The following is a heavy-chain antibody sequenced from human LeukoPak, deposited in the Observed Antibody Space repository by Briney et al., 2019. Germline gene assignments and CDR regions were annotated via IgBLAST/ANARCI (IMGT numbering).Heavy chain of an antibody. J-gene: IGHJ4*02. CDR1: GFTFSNAW. D-gene: IGHD3-3*01. CDR2: IKSKTDGGTT. CDR3: ATRITIFGVVIDC. V-gene: IGHV3-15*01. Sequence: GGSLRLSCAASGFTFSNAWMSWVRQAPGKGLEWVGRIKSKTDGGTTDYAALVKGRFTISRDDSKGTLYLQMNSLKTEDTAVYYCATRITIFGVVIDCWGQGTLVTVSS.